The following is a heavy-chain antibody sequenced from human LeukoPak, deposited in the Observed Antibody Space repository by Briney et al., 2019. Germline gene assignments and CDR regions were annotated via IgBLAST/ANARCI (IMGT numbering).Heavy chain of an antibody. Sequence: PGGSLRLSCAASGFTFSSYAMSWVRQAPGKGLEWVSAISGSGGSTYYADSVKGRFTISRDNSKNTLYLQMNSLRAEDTAVYYCAKVRVAGTWAWGAFDIWGQGTMVTVSS. CDR3: AKVRVAGTWAWGAFDI. V-gene: IGHV3-23*01. CDR2: ISGSGGST. D-gene: IGHD6-19*01. CDR1: GFTFSSYA. J-gene: IGHJ3*02.